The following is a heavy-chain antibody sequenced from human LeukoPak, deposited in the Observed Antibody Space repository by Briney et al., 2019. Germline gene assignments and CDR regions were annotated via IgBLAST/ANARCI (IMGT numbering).Heavy chain of an antibody. D-gene: IGHD1-26*01. CDR2: IYPGDSDT. V-gene: IGHV5-51*01. CDR1: GYRFTSYW. Sequence: GESLKISCKGPGYRFTSYWIGWVRQMPGKGLEWMGIIYPGDSDTRYSPSFQGQVTISADKSISTAYLQWSSLKASDTAMYYCASREWETGVDYWGQGTLVTVSS. CDR3: ASREWETGVDY. J-gene: IGHJ4*02.